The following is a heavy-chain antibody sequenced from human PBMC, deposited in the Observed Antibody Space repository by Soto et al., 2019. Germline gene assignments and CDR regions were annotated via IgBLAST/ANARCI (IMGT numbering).Heavy chain of an antibody. Sequence: EVQLLESGGGLVQPGGSLRLSCAASGFTFSSYAMSWVRQAPGKGLEWVSAISGSGGSTYYADSVKGRFTISRDNSKNTLYLQMNRLRAEDTAVYYCAKVSECSGGSCYALSGYWGQGTLVTVSS. CDR1: GFTFSSYA. CDR2: ISGSGGST. V-gene: IGHV3-23*01. J-gene: IGHJ4*02. CDR3: AKVSECSGGSCYALSGY. D-gene: IGHD2-15*01.